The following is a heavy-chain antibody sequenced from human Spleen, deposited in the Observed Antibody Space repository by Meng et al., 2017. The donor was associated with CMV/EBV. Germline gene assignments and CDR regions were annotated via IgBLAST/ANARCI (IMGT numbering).Heavy chain of an antibody. D-gene: IGHD2-21*01. CDR3: ARHSIAAAMFGALDI. Sequence: SGYTFSSYDISWVRQAPGQGLEWMGGIIPFAGTVKYAQNFQGRVTVTADESTTTGYMDLSSLRSEDTAVYYCARHSIAAAMFGALDIWGQGTMVTVSS. V-gene: IGHV1-69*01. CDR1: GYTFSSYD. J-gene: IGHJ3*02. CDR2: IIPFAGTV.